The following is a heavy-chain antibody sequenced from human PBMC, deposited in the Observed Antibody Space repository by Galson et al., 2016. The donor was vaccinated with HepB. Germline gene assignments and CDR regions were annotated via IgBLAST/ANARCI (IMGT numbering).Heavy chain of an antibody. J-gene: IGHJ4*02. CDR3: ARSRIMITVGGVALGY. V-gene: IGHV1-3*01. CDR1: GYTFTSYA. Sequence: SCKASGYTFTSYAMHWLRQAPGQRLEWMGWINAGNGNTKYSQKFQGRVTITRDTSASTAYMELSSLRSEDTAVYYCARSRIMITVGGVALGYWGQGTLVTVSS. D-gene: IGHD3-16*01. CDR2: INAGNGNT.